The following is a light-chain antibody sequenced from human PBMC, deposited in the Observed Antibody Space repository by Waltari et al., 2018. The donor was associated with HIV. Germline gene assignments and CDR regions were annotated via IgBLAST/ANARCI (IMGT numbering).Light chain of an antibody. CDR1: ALPKQS. J-gene: IGLJ1*01. CDR2: KDT. Sequence: SYELTQPPSVSVYPGQTARITCFGDALPKQSVYWYHQKPGQAPVLLIYKDTERPSGIPERFSGSSSGTTVTLTISGVQAEDEADYYCHSSDSSAAYVFGTGTKVTVL. V-gene: IGLV3-25*03. CDR3: HSSDSSAAYV.